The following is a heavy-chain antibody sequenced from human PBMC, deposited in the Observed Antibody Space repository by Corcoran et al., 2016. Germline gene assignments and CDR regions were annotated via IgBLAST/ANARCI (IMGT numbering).Heavy chain of an antibody. D-gene: IGHD6-25*01. Sequence: QVQLVQSGAEVKKPGASVKVSCKASGYTFTGYYMHWVRQAPGQGLEWMGWINPNRGGTNYAQKFQGKVTRTRDTSISTAYMELSRMSSDDTAVQYCEGGIAAAWYASDIWGQGTIATFAP. V-gene: IGHV1-2*02. CDR1: GYTFTGYY. J-gene: IGHJ3*02. CDR2: INPNRGGT. CDR3: EGGIAAAWYASDI.